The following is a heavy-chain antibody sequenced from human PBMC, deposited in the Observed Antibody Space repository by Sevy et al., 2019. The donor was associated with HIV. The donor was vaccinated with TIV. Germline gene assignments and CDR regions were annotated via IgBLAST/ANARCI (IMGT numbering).Heavy chain of an antibody. D-gene: IGHD3-16*01. J-gene: IGHJ4*02. Sequence: GGYLRLSCAASTFTFGHYAMHWVRQAPGKGLQWVAGISYEGSNEYYTESVKGRFTISRDNSKNTLNLEMNNLRVEDTALYYCARDWGTPPTAILYYFDFWGQGIPVTVSS. V-gene: IGHV3-30*04. CDR3: ARDWGTPPTAILYYFDF. CDR2: ISYEGSNE. CDR1: TFTFGHYA.